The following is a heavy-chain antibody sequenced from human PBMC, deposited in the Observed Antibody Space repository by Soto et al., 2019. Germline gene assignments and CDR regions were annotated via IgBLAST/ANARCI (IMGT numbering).Heavy chain of an antibody. J-gene: IGHJ6*02. V-gene: IGHV4-39*01. CDR3: ARHPAAGSYYYYGMDV. D-gene: IGHD6-13*01. CDR1: GGSISSSSYY. Sequence: SETLSLTCTVSGGSISSSSYYWGWIRQPPGKGLEWIGSIYYSGSTYYNPSLKSRVTISVDTSKNQFSLKLSSVTAADAAVYYCARHPAAGSYYYYGMDVWGQGTKVTVYS. CDR2: IYYSGST.